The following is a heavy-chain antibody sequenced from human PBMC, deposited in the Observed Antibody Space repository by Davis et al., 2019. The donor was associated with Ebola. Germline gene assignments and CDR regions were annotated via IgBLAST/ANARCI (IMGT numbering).Heavy chain of an antibody. CDR3: ARGTNGYNPGGYLDS. CDR2: IYPGDSDT. V-gene: IGHV5-51*01. D-gene: IGHD5-24*01. J-gene: IGHJ4*02. CDR1: GYTFTTYW. Sequence: GESLKISCKGSGYTFTTYWIGWVRQMPGKGLEWMGIIYPGDSDTRYSPSFQGQVTISVDKSISTAYLHWSSLKASDTAIYYCARGTNGYNPGGYLDSWGQGTLVTFSS.